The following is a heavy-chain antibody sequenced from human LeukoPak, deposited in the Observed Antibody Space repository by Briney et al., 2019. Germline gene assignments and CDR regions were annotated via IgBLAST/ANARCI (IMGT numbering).Heavy chain of an antibody. V-gene: IGHV4-39*07. CDR2: IYYSGST. J-gene: IGHJ4*02. CDR3: ARGRGAHDYGDLFDY. Sequence: SETLSLTCTVSGGSISSSSYYWGWIRQPPGKGLEWIGSIYYSGSTYYNPSLKSRVTISVDTSKNQFSLKLSSVTAADTAVYYCARGRGAHDYGDLFDYWGQGTLVTVSS. CDR1: GGSISSSSYY. D-gene: IGHD4-17*01.